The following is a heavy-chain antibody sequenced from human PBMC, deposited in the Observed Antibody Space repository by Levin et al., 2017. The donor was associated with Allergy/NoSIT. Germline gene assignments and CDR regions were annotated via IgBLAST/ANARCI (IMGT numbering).Heavy chain of an antibody. J-gene: IGHJ6*02. CDR3: ARLSSGTRLGMDV. CDR1: GGSINSYY. D-gene: IGHD3-10*01. CDR2: IYSTGTT. Sequence: TSSETLSLTCTVSGGSINSYYWNWIRQPPGKGLEWIGYIYSTGTTNYSPSLKSRVAISVDTSKNQFSLRLSSVTAADAAMYYCARLSSGTRLGMDVWGQGTTVTVSS. V-gene: IGHV4-59*01.